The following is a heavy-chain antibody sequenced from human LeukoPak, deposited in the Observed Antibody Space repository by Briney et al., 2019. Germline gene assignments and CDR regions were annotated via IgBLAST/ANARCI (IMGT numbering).Heavy chain of an antibody. CDR3: AREGYSSSWYSYYFGY. Sequence: GGSLRLSCAASGFTFSSYSMNWVRQAPGKGLEWVSSISSSSSYIYYADSVKGRFTISRDNAKNSLYLQMNSLRAEDTAVYYCAREGYSSSWYSYYFGYWGQGTLVTVSS. CDR2: ISSSSSYI. D-gene: IGHD6-13*01. J-gene: IGHJ4*02. CDR1: GFTFSSYS. V-gene: IGHV3-21*01.